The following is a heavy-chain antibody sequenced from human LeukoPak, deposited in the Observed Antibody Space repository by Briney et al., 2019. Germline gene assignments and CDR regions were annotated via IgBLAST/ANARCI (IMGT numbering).Heavy chain of an antibody. J-gene: IGHJ4*02. CDR3: ASSTNVVAYSWMDYFDY. V-gene: IGHV1-69*13. CDR1: GYTFTSYG. CDR2: IIPIFGTA. Sequence: GASVKVSCKASGYTFTSYGISWVRQAPGQGLEWMGGIIPIFGTANYAQKFQGRVTITADESTSTAYMELSSLRSEDTAVYYCASSTNVVAYSWMDYFDYWGQGTLVTVSS. D-gene: IGHD2-15*01.